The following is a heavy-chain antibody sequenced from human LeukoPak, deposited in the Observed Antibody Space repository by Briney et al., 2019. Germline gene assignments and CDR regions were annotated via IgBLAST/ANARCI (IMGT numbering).Heavy chain of an antibody. CDR2: IRYDGSHK. V-gene: IGHV3-30*02. J-gene: IGHJ6*03. Sequence: GGSLRLSCAASGFTFSSYGMHWVRQAPGKGLEWVAFIRYDGSHKYYADSVKGRFTISRDNSKNTLYLQMNSLRAEDTAVYYCAKDSYYYGSGSYYKDYYYYYMDVWGKGTAVTISS. D-gene: IGHD3-10*01. CDR1: GFTFSSYG. CDR3: AKDSYYYGSGSYYKDYYYYYMDV.